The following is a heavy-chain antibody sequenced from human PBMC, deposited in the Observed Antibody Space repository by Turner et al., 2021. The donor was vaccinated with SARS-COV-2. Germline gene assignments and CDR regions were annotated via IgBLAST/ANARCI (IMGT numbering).Heavy chain of an antibody. CDR2: ISYDGSNK. Sequence: QVQLVESGGGVVQPGRSLRLSCAASGFTFSSYGMHWVRQAPGKGLEWVAVISYDGSNKYYADSGKGRFTISRDNSKNTLYVQMNSLRAEDTAVYYCAKGGGSGLLNFDYWGQGTLVTVSS. CDR3: AKGGGSGLLNFDY. J-gene: IGHJ4*02. V-gene: IGHV3-30*18. D-gene: IGHD6-19*01. CDR1: GFTFSSYG.